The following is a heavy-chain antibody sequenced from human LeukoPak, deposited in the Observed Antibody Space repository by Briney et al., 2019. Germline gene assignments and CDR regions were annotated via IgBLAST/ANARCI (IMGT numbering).Heavy chain of an antibody. CDR1: GFTFSSYG. CDR3: AKDDPITIFGVVILGYGMDV. V-gene: IGHV3-30*18. Sequence: PGGSLRLSCAASGFTFSSYGMHWVRQAPGKGLEWVAAISYDGSNKYYADSVKGRFTISRDNSKNTLYLQMNSLRAEDTAVYYCAKDDPITIFGVVILGYGMDVWGQGTTVTVSS. J-gene: IGHJ6*02. D-gene: IGHD3-3*01. CDR2: ISYDGSNK.